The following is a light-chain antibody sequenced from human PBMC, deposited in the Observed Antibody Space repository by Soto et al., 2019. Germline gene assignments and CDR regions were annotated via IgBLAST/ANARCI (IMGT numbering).Light chain of an antibody. CDR2: NAS. CDR1: QSVDSSF. Sequence: EVVLTQSPGTLSLSPGERVTLSCRASQSVDSSFLAWYQQRPGQAPRLLLYNASSSATGIPDRFSGSGSATAFTLTISRLEHEDVAVYYCQQHGSSPLTFGGGTKVEIK. V-gene: IGKV3-20*01. CDR3: QQHGSSPLT. J-gene: IGKJ4*01.